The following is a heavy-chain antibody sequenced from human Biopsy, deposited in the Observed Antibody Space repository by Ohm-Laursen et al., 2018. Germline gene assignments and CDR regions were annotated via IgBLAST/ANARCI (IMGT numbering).Heavy chain of an antibody. CDR1: GATFSDYC. D-gene: IGHD4-17*01. CDR3: GNEVYGRDY. J-gene: IGHJ4*02. Sequence: SDTLSLTCTVYGATFSDYCWSWIRQPPGKGLEWIGQINQSGETKYNPSLQSRVTISAEVSKNQFSLKLRSLTAADTAIYYCGNEVYGRDYWGQGARVTVSS. CDR2: INQSGET. V-gene: IGHV4-34*08.